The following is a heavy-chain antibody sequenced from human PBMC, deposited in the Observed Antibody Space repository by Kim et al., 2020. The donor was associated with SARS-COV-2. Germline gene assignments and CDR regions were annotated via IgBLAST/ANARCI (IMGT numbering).Heavy chain of an antibody. CDR1: GFTFSDYY. CDR2: IRSSGSTI. V-gene: IGHV3-11*01. J-gene: IGHJ4*02. D-gene: IGHD4-17*01. Sequence: GGSLRLSCAASGFTFSDYYMSWIRQAPGKGLEWVSYIRSSGSTIYYADSVKGRFTISRDNPKNSLYLQMNSLRAEHTAVYYCAREGDYGDYPGYWGQGTLVTVSS. CDR3: AREGDYGDYPGY.